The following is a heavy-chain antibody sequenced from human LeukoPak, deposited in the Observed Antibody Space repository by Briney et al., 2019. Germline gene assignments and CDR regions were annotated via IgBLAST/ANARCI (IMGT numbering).Heavy chain of an antibody. CDR3: ARDPLAYYYGSGIDY. D-gene: IGHD3-10*01. J-gene: IGHJ4*02. CDR1: GFTFSSYS. CDR2: ISSSSSTI. V-gene: IGHV3-48*02. Sequence: PGGSLRLSCAASGFTFSSYSMNWVRQAPGKGLEWVSYISSSSSTIYYADSVKGRFTISRDNAKNSLYLQMDSLRDEDTAVYYCARDPLAYYYGSGIDYWGQGTLVTVSS.